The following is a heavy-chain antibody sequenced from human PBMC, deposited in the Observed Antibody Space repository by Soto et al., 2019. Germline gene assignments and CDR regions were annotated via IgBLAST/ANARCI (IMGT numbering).Heavy chain of an antibody. V-gene: IGHV1-18*01. CDR2: ISASNDNT. Sequence: QVQLVQSGAEVKKPGASVKVSCKASGYTFTSYGISWVRQAPGQGLEWRGWISASNDNTNYAQKFQGRVTMTTDTSTSKAYMGLRSLSSDDTAVYYCARDWSGNSWFYWGQGTPVTVSS. CDR1: GYTFTSYG. CDR3: ARDWSGNSWFY. D-gene: IGHD6-13*01. J-gene: IGHJ4*02.